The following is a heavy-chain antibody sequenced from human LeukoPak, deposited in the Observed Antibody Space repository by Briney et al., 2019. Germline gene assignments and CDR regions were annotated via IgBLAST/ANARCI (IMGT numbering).Heavy chain of an antibody. CDR1: GGSISSGCYY. J-gene: IGHJ4*02. V-gene: IGHV4-31*03. CDR2: IYYSGST. CDR3: AREKLGGSLDY. D-gene: IGHD6-6*01. Sequence: PSQTLSLACTVSGGSISSGCYYWSWIRQHPGKGLEWIGYIYYSGSTYYNPSLKSRVTISVDTSKNQFSLKLSSVTAADTAVYYCAREKLGGSLDYWGQGTLVTVSS.